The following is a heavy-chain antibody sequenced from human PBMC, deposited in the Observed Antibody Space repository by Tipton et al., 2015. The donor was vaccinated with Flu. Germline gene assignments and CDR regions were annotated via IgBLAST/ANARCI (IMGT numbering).Heavy chain of an antibody. CDR1: SGSIRSTNYF. CDR3: ARAQHYDSNAYYYYYMDV. D-gene: IGHD3-22*01. J-gene: IGHJ6*03. CDR2: IYPSGTT. V-gene: IGHV4-39*01. Sequence: TLSLTCTVSSGSIRSTNYFCAWIRQPPGKRLELIGSIYPSGTTYYNPSLKSRVTISVDTSKNQFSLTLTSVTAADTAVYYCARAQHYDSNAYYYYYMDVWGKGTTVTVSS.